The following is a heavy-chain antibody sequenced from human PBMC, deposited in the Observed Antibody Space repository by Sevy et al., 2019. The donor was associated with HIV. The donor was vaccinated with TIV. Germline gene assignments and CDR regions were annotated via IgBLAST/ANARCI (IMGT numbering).Heavy chain of an antibody. CDR2: IKQDGSEK. D-gene: IGHD3-22*01. Sequence: GGSLRLSCAASGITFSSYWMSWVRQAPGKGLEWVANIKQDGSEKYYVDSVKGRFTISRDNAKNSLYLQMNSLRAEDTAVYYCARVGVYYYDSSGPFDYWGQGTLVTVSS. CDR3: ARVGVYYYDSSGPFDY. J-gene: IGHJ4*02. CDR1: GITFSSYW. V-gene: IGHV3-7*01.